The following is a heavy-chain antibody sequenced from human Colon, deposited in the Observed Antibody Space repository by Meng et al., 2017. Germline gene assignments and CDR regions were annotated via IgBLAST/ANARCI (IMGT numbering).Heavy chain of an antibody. Sequence: QVQSGRGVRGPLEAPQSLSTAFGDYGGCITNYCLGWTPQPPGKGLGWIGEIHTSRSSYYSPSHKGRVTITLDTSKNQFSLTLSSLTAADTAVYYCASGVDWGKSCDCWGQGTLVTVSS. D-gene: IGHD3-16*01. V-gene: IGHV4-34*01. J-gene: IGHJ4*02. CDR2: IHTSRSS. CDR1: GGCITNYC. CDR3: ASGVDWGKSCDC.